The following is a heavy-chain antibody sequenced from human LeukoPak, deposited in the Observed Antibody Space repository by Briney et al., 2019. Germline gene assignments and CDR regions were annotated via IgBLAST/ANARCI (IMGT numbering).Heavy chain of an antibody. CDR2: IKQDGSEK. CDR3: AKARPSYDSSGYFDY. CDR1: GFTFSSYW. V-gene: IGHV3-7*03. D-gene: IGHD3-22*01. Sequence: GGSLRLSCAASGFTFSSYWMSWVRQAPGKGLEWVANIKQDGSEKYYVDSVKGRFTISRDNSKNTLYLQMNSLRAEDTAVYYCAKARPSYDSSGYFDYWGQGTLVTVSS. J-gene: IGHJ4*02.